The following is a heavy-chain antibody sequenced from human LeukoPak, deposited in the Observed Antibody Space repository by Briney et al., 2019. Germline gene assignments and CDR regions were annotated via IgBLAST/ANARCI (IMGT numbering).Heavy chain of an antibody. J-gene: IGHJ4*02. CDR1: GFTFSNYD. CDR2: IGTAGDT. V-gene: IGHV3-13*01. D-gene: IGHD3-22*01. CDR3: GRAVHASGYYGVLNY. Sequence: GGSLRLSCAASGFTFSNYDMHWVRQPTGKGPEWVSAIGTAGDTYYPDSVKGRFTISRENAKNSLYLQMNSLRAGDTAVYYCGRAVHASGYYGVLNYWGRGTLVTVSS.